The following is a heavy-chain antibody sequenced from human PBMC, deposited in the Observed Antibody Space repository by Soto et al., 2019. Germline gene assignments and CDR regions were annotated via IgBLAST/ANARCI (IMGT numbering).Heavy chain of an antibody. D-gene: IGHD3-16*01. Sequence: QVQLVESGGGVVQPGRSLRLSCTTSGFTFSNYGFHWARQAPGKGLEWVAVIWYDGSNKYYTESVKGRFTISRDDSKNTLYLKMNSLRGEDTAVYYCARDLGHFDRGGSYFDYWGQGTLVTVSS. V-gene: IGHV3-33*01. J-gene: IGHJ4*02. CDR1: GFTFSNYG. CDR3: ARDLGHFDRGGSYFDY. CDR2: IWYDGSNK.